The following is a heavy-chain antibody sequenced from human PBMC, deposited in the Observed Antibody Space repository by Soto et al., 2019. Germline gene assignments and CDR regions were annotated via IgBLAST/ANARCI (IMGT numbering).Heavy chain of an antibody. CDR2: ISSSGSTI. V-gene: IGHV3-48*03. J-gene: IGHJ6*02. CDR3: ASPGSIYYGMDV. CDR1: EFTFSSYE. D-gene: IGHD5-12*01. Sequence: EVQLVESGGGLVQPGGSLRLSCVASEFTFSSYEMNWVRQAPGKGLEWVSYISSSGSTIYYADSVKGRFTISRDNAKNSLYLQMNSLRAEDTAVYYCASPGSIYYGMDVWGQGTTVTVSS.